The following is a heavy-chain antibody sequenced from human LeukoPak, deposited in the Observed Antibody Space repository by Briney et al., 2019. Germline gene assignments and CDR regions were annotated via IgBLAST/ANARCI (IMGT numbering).Heavy chain of an antibody. CDR2: INSNGDDT. V-gene: IGHV3-64*01. D-gene: IGHD1-26*01. CDR3: ARDPGRSPDY. CDR1: GFTFSHYS. Sequence: GGSLRLSCAASGFTFSHYSMHWVRQAPGKGLEYVSAINSNGDDTYYANSVKGRFTISRDNSKNTLYLQMDNLRPEDMAVYYCARDPGRSPDYWGQGTLVTVSS. J-gene: IGHJ4*02.